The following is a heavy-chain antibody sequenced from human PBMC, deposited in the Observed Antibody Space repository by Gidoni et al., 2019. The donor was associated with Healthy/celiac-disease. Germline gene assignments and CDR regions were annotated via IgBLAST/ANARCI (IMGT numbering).Heavy chain of an antibody. CDR1: GFTFRSYG. Sequence: QVQLVESGGGVVQPGRSLRLSCAASGFTFRSYGMHWVRQAPGKGLEWVAVISYDGSNKYYADSVKGRFTISRDNSKNTLYLQMNSLRAEDTAVYYCARDGPPVVAALDYWGQGTLVTVSS. CDR3: ARDGPPVVAALDY. V-gene: IGHV3-30*03. CDR2: ISYDGSNK. J-gene: IGHJ4*02. D-gene: IGHD2-15*01.